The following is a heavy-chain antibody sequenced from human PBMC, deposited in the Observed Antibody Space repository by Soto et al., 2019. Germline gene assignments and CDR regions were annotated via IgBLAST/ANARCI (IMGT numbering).Heavy chain of an antibody. J-gene: IGHJ4*02. CDR3: VRGGALGWLDS. CDR2: VDSDGSAT. Sequence: GGSLSLTCAASGFTFSTYWLHWFRQAPGKGLMWVSRVDSDGSATTHADSVMGRFNISRDNAKNTVHLEIERVRVDDTAVYYCVRGGALGWLDSWGQGARVTVSS. D-gene: IGHD2-15*01. CDR1: GFTFSTYW. V-gene: IGHV3-74*01.